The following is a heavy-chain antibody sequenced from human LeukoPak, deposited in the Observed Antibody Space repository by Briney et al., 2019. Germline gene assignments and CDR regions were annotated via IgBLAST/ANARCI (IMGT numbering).Heavy chain of an antibody. D-gene: IGHD3-10*01. Sequence: GGSLRLSCAASGFTFSSYWMSWVRQAPGKGLEWVANIKQDGSEKYYVDSVKGRFTISRDNAKNSLYLQMNSLRAEDTAVYYCARDLTIKWFGELSPSILLSSFAFDIWGQGTMVTVSS. CDR2: IKQDGSEK. V-gene: IGHV3-7*01. CDR3: ARDLTIKWFGELSPSILLSSFAFDI. CDR1: GFTFSSYW. J-gene: IGHJ3*02.